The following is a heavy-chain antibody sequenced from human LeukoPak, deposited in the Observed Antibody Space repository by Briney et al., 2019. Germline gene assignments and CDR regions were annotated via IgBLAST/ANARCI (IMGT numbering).Heavy chain of an antibody. CDR2: ISSSSLYI. V-gene: IGHV3-21*01. CDR1: GFTFSSYS. CDR3: AREGLAYFDY. J-gene: IGHJ4*02. Sequence: GGSLRLSCAASGFTFSSYSMNWVRQAPGKGLEWVSSISSSSLYIYYADSVKGRFTISRDNAKNSLYLQMNSLRAEDTAVYYCAREGLAYFDYWGQGTLVTVSS. D-gene: IGHD6-19*01.